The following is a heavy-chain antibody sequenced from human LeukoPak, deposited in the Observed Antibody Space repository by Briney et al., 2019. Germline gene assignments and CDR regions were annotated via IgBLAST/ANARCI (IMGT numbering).Heavy chain of an antibody. D-gene: IGHD3-22*01. Sequence: GGSLRLSCAASGFTFISYWMHWVRQAPGKGLVWVSRIKSDGSTRYADSVKGQFTVSRDNAKNTVSLQMNSLRAEDTGVYYCARAPSEIGGYYPEYFRHWGQGTLVIVSS. CDR2: IKSDGST. CDR3: ARAPSEIGGYYPEYFRH. J-gene: IGHJ1*01. V-gene: IGHV3-74*01. CDR1: GFTFISYW.